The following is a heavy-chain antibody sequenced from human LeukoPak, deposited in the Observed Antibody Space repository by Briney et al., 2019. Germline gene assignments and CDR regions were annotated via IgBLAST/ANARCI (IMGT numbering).Heavy chain of an antibody. D-gene: IGHD6-13*01. CDR2: IYYSGST. CDR3: ARAGWQQLLDY. V-gene: IGHV4-59*01. CDR1: GGSISSYY. Sequence: SETLSLTCTVSGGSISSYYWSWIRQPPGKGLEWIGYIYYSGSTNYNPSLKSRVTISVDTSKNQFSLKLSSVTAADTAVYYCARAGWQQLLDYWGQGTLVTASS. J-gene: IGHJ4*02.